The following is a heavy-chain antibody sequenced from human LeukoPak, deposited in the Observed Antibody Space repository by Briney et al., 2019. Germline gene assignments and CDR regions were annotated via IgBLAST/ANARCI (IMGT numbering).Heavy chain of an antibody. V-gene: IGHV1-18*01. CDR3: ARLISDILCSDTSCYEYYYYYVMDV. Sequence: ASVKVSCKASGYTFTSYGISWVRQAPGQGLEWMGWISAYNGNTNYAQKLQGRVTMTTDTSTSTAYMELRSLRSDDTAVYYCARLISDILCSDTSCYEYYYYYVMDVWGQGTTVTVSS. CDR1: GYTFTSYG. CDR2: ISAYNGNT. D-gene: IGHD2-2*01. J-gene: IGHJ6*02.